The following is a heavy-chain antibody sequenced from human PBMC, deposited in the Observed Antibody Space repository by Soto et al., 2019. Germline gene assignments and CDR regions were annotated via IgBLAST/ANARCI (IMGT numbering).Heavy chain of an antibody. CDR3: ARNLKDGGMDV. CDR1: GFTFSSYG. Sequence: QVQLVESGGGVVQPGRSLRLSCAASGFTFSSYGIHWVRQAPGKGLEWVALIYYDGSNKYYADSVKGRFTISRDNSKNTLFLQMNSLRAVDTAVYYCARNLKDGGMDVWGQGTTVTVSS. J-gene: IGHJ6*02. V-gene: IGHV3-33*01. CDR2: IYYDGSNK.